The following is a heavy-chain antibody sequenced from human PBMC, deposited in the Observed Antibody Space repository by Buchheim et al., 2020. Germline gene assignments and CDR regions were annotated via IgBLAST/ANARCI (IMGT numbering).Heavy chain of an antibody. CDR1: GFTFSNYW. J-gene: IGHJ4*02. CDR2: IKQDGSEG. V-gene: IGHV3-7*01. Sequence: EMQLVESGGALVQPGGSLRLSCAASGFTFSNYWMSWVRQAPGKGLEWVANIKQDGSEGYFGDSVKGRFSISRDNAKNSLCLQMNSLRAEDTAVYYCARDANGYNPWKGFYLDYWGQGTL. CDR3: ARDANGYNPWKGFYLDY. D-gene: IGHD5-24*01.